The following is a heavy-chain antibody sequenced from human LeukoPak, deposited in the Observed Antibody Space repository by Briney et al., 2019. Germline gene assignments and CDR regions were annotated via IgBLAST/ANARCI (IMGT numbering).Heavy chain of an antibody. CDR3: ASSRSPGCSGGSCYARDAFDI. V-gene: IGHV3-21*01. J-gene: IGHJ3*02. Sequence: GGSLRLSCAASGFTFSSYSMNWVRQAPGKGLEWVSSISSSSSYIYYADSVKGRFTISRDNAKNSLYLQMNSLRAEDTAVYYCASSRSPGCSGGSCYARDAFDIWGQGTMVTVSS. CDR1: GFTFSSYS. CDR2: ISSSSSYI. D-gene: IGHD2-15*01.